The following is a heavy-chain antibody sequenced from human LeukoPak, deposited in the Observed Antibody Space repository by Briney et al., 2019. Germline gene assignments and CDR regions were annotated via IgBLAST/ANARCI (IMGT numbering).Heavy chain of an antibody. J-gene: IGHJ6*03. CDR3: AKDRGSSFHTDYMDV. D-gene: IGHD6-13*01. CDR2: IRYDGSNK. CDR1: GFTFSSYW. Sequence: GGSLRLSCAASGFTFSSYWMSWVRQAPGKGLEWVAFIRYDGSNKYYADSVKGRFTISRDNSKNTLYLQMNSLRAEDTAVYYCAKDRGSSFHTDYMDVWGKGTTVTVSS. V-gene: IGHV3-30*02.